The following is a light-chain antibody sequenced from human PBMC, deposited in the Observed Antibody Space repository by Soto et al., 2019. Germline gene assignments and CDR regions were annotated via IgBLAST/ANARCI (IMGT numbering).Light chain of an antibody. J-gene: IGLJ1*01. CDR3: CSYTSSSTPWV. CDR2: DVS. CDR1: SSDVGGYNY. Sequence: QSALTQPASVSGSPGQSITISCTGTSSDVGGYNYVSWYQQHPGKAPKLMIYDVSDRPSGVSNRFSASKSGNTASLTISGLQAEDEADYYCCSYTSSSTPWVSGTGTKVPVL. V-gene: IGLV2-14*03.